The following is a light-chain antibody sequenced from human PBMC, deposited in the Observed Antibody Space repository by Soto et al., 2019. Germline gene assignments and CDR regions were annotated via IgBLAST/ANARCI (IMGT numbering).Light chain of an antibody. CDR1: QSVYSF. CDR3: QQRRTWPLT. Sequence: EIVLTQSPATLSLSPGERATLSCRASQSVYSFLAWYQQKPGQAPRLLIYDASNRATGIPARFSGSGSETDLTLTISSLEPEDFAVYYCQQRRTWPLTFGGGTKVEIK. V-gene: IGKV3-11*01. J-gene: IGKJ4*01. CDR2: DAS.